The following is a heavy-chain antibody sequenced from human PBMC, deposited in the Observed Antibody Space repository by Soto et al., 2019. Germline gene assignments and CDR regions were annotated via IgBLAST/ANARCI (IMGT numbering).Heavy chain of an antibody. CDR3: AAPGGGRPLDAYDMDV. Sequence: SVKVSCKASGGTFYSYFINWVRQAPGQGLEWMGRIIPILRTPNYAQKFQDRVTITADKSTNTVYMELSSLRSEDTAVYFCAAPGGGRPLDAYDMDVWG. J-gene: IGHJ6*03. CDR1: GGTFYSYF. D-gene: IGHD2-15*01. CDR2: IIPILRTP. V-gene: IGHV1-69*08.